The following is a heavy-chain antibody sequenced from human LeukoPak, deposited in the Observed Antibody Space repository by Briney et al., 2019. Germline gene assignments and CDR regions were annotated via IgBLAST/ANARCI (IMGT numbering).Heavy chain of an antibody. CDR1: GYTFTSYG. Sequence: ASVKVSCKASGYTFTSYGISWVRQAPGQKLEWVGWMTAYNADTNYAQRFQGRVTMTTDTSTSTAYMELRSLRSDDTAVYYCARHGAKYSSSFWFDPWGQGTLVTVSS. D-gene: IGHD6-6*01. CDR3: ARHGAKYSSSFWFDP. J-gene: IGHJ5*02. CDR2: MTAYNADT. V-gene: IGHV1-18*01.